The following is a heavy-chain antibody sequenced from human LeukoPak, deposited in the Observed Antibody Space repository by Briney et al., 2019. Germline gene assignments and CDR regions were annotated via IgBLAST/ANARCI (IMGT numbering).Heavy chain of an antibody. J-gene: IGHJ4*02. Sequence: GGSLRLSCAASGFTFGSYWMSWVCQAPGKGLERVANIKQDGSEKYYVDSVKGRFTISRDNAKNSLYLQMNSLRAEDTAVYYCAVGGNSDDDYWGQGTLVTVSS. D-gene: IGHD4-23*01. CDR3: AVGGNSDDDY. CDR1: GFTFGSYW. V-gene: IGHV3-7*01. CDR2: IKQDGSEK.